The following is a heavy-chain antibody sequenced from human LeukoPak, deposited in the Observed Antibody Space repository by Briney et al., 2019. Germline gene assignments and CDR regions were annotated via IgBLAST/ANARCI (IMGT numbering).Heavy chain of an antibody. CDR2: ISNSGST. CDR1: GGYVNRGTFF. J-gene: IGHJ4*02. D-gene: IGHD3-22*01. CDR3: ARSPSGYRFDS. V-gene: IGHV4-61*01. Sequence: AETLSLTCAVSGGYVNRGTFFWTWIRKPPGKGLEWIGYISNSGSTNYHPSLKSRVTISSDTSKTQFTLKLTSVTAADTAVYYCARSPSGYRFDSWGQGTLVTVSS.